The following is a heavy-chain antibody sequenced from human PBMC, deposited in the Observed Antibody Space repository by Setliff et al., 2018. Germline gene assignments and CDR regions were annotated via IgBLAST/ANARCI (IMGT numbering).Heavy chain of an antibody. Sequence: SVKVSCKASGYTFTNYGINWVRQAPGQGLEWMGGIIPNFGTTSYAQKSQGRVTITTDESTNTAYMELSSLRSDDTAVFYCAREVVVVKSAINYYYYMDVWGKGTTVTVSS. V-gene: IGHV1-69*05. CDR3: AREVVVVKSAINYYYYMDV. D-gene: IGHD2-2*01. J-gene: IGHJ6*03. CDR2: IIPNFGTT. CDR1: GYTFTNYG.